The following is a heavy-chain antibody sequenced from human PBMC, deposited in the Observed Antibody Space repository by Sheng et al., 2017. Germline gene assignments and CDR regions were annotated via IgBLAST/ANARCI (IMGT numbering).Heavy chain of an antibody. V-gene: IGHV4-34*01. J-gene: IGHJ3*02. D-gene: IGHD3-22*01. CDR2: INHSGST. CDR3: AREAITMIVVVKGAFDI. CDR1: GGSFSGYY. Sequence: QVQLQQWGAGLLKPSETLSLTCAVYGGSFSGYYWSWIRQPPGKGLEWIGEINHSGSTNYNPSLKSRVTISVDTSKNQFSLKLSSVTAADTAVYYCAREAITMIVVVKGAFDIWGQGDNGHRLF.